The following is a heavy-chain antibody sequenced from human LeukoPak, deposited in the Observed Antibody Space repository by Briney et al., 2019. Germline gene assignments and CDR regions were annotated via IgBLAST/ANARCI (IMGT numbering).Heavy chain of an antibody. Sequence: GASVKVSCKSSAYTFTCYGFSWVRQAPGQGLEWMGWISAYNGNTNYAQKLQGRVTMTTDTSTSTAYMELRSLRSDDTGVYYCARDSATVTTVKSYYYYYCMDVWGQGTTVTVSS. CDR2: ISAYNGNT. J-gene: IGHJ6*02. V-gene: IGHV1-18*01. D-gene: IGHD4-17*01. CDR1: AYTFTCYG. CDR3: ARDSATVTTVKSYYYYYCMDV.